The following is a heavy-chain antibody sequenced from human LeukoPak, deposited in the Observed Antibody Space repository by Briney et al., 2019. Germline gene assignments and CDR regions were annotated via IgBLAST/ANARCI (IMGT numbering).Heavy chain of an antibody. CDR2: ISSSSSYI. CDR1: GFTFSSYW. CDR3: ARDGPSSLLWFGPEQPLDY. V-gene: IGHV3-21*01. Sequence: GGSLRLSCADSGFTFSSYWMNWVRHAPGKGLEWVSSISSSSSYIYYADSVKGRFTISRDNAKNSLYLQMNSLRAEDTAVYYCARDGPSSLLWFGPEQPLDYWGQGTLVTVSS. D-gene: IGHD3-10*01. J-gene: IGHJ4*02.